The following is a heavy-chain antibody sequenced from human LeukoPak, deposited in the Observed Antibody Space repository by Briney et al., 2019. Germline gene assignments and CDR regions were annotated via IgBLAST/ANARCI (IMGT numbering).Heavy chain of an antibody. V-gene: IGHV3-48*01. Sequence: GGSLRLSCAASGFTFSSYSMNWVRQAPGKGLEWVSYISSSSSTIYYADSVKGRFTISRDNAKNSLYLQMNSLGAEDTAVYYCARGKAAHPFDYWGQGTLVTVSS. CDR2: ISSSSSTI. D-gene: IGHD6-6*01. CDR3: ARGKAAHPFDY. CDR1: GFTFSSYS. J-gene: IGHJ4*02.